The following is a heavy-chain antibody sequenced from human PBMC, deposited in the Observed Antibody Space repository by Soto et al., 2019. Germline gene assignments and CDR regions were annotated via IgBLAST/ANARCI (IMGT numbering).Heavy chain of an antibody. CDR3: ARGVGSGSYYNQYNWFDP. CDR2: IIPIFGTA. D-gene: IGHD3-10*01. J-gene: IGHJ5*02. V-gene: IGHV1-69*13. CDR1: GGTFSSYA. Sequence: SVKVSCKASGGTFSSYAISWVRQAPGQGLEWMGEIIPIFGTANYAQKFQGRVTITADESTSTAYMELSSLRSEDTAVYYCARGVGSGSYYNQYNWFDPWGQGTLVTVSS.